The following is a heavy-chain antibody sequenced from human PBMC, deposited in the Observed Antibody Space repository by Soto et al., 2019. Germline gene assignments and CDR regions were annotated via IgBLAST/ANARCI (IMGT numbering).Heavy chain of an antibody. CDR2: INSNSVGT. Sequence: ASVKVSCKASGYTFTGHYMHWVQQAPGQGLEWMGWINSNSVGTNYAQKFQGRVTMTRDTSISTAYMELNRLRSDDTAVYYCAREPMVRAAHGFDIWGQGTMVTVSS. D-gene: IGHD3-10*01. CDR1: GYTFTGHY. J-gene: IGHJ3*02. CDR3: AREPMVRAAHGFDI. V-gene: IGHV1-2*02.